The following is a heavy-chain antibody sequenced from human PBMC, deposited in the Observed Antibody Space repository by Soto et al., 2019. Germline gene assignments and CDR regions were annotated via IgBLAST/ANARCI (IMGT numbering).Heavy chain of an antibody. CDR3: TTSSWDTIFYYGMDV. V-gene: IGHV3-15*01. CDR2: IKSKTDGGTT. J-gene: IGHJ6*02. CDR1: GFTFSNAW. D-gene: IGHD3-9*01. Sequence: PGGSLRLSCAASGFTFSNAWMSWVRQAPGKRLEWVGRIKSKTDGGTTDYVAPVKGRFTISRDDSKNTLYLQMNSLKTEDTAVYYCTTSSWDTIFYYGMDVWGQGTTVTVSS.